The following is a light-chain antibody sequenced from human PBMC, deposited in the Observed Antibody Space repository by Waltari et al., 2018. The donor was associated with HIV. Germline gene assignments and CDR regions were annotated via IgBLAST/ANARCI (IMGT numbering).Light chain of an antibody. Sequence: DTVMTQSQATLSVSPGERVTLSCRARQSVSINLAWYQQKPGQAPRLLLYGASPRATGIPARFSCSGSGTEFTLTIRRLQSEDFAVYYCQQYNKWPPEENTFGQGTRLEI. CDR1: QSVSIN. CDR3: QQYNKWPPEENT. J-gene: IGKJ2*01. CDR2: GAS. V-gene: IGKV3-15*01.